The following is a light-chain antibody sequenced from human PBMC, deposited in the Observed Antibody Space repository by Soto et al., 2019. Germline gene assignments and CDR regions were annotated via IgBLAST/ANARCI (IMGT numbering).Light chain of an antibody. J-gene: IGKJ3*01. CDR3: QQTHSLPLS. CDR2: ATS. CDR1: QGVGGW. V-gene: IGKV1-12*01. Sequence: IQMTQSPSSVSASVGDRVTITGRASQGVGGWLAWYQQKTGKVTKLLIYATSSLQSGVPSRFSGSGSGTDFTLSISSLQPEDFATYYCQQTHSLPLSFGPATKVDIK.